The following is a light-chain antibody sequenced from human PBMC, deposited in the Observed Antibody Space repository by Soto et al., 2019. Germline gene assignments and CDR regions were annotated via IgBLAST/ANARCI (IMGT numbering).Light chain of an antibody. V-gene: IGLV1-47*02. CDR1: SSNIGSDY. J-gene: IGLJ3*02. Sequence: QSVLTQPPSASGTPGQRVTISCSGGSSNIGSDYVYWYQQLPGTAPTLLIYSNNHRPSGGPYRCSGAKYCSSASLAISGLRSEDEADDYCAVWDDSLSGWLFGGGTKLTVL. CDR2: SNN. CDR3: AVWDDSLSGWL.